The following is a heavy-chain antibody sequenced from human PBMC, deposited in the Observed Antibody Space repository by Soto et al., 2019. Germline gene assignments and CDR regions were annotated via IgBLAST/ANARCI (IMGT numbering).Heavy chain of an antibody. CDR2: IYYSGST. V-gene: IGHV4-61*01. CDR1: GGSVSSGSHY. Sequence: QVQLQESGPGLVKPSETLSLTCTVSGGSVSSGSHYWSWIRQPPGKGPEWIGYIYYSGSTHYHPSLKGRATISVDTPKNQFPLKLSSVTAADTAVYYCARAGFYGSGSQAPDYWGQGTLVTVSP. CDR3: ARAGFYGSGSQAPDY. D-gene: IGHD3-10*01. J-gene: IGHJ4*02.